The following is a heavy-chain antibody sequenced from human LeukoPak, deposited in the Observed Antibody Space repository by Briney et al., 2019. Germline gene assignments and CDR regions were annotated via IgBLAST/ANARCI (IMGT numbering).Heavy chain of an antibody. CDR1: GFTFSSYW. D-gene: IGHD2-2*01. Sequence: GGSLRLSCAASGFTFSSYWMYWVRQAPGKGLVWVSRINSDGSSTSYADSVKGRFSISRDNAKNTLYLQMNSLRAEDTAVYYCARSPVEVDGFDIWGQGTMVTVSS. CDR2: INSDGSST. V-gene: IGHV3-74*01. CDR3: ARSPVEVDGFDI. J-gene: IGHJ3*02.